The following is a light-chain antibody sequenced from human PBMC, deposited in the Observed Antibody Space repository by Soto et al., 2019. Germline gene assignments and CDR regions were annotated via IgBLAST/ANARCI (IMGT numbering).Light chain of an antibody. CDR2: MTD. CDR3: AVWDDSLSIWV. J-gene: IGLJ3*02. V-gene: IGLV1-47*01. CDR1: SSNIGSNF. Sequence: QAVVTQPPSASETPGQRVTISCSGSSSNIGSNFVYWYQQLPGTAPKLLIYMTDQRPSGVPDRFSGSKSGTSASLAISGLRSEDEADFYCAVWDDSLSIWVFGGGTKLTVL.